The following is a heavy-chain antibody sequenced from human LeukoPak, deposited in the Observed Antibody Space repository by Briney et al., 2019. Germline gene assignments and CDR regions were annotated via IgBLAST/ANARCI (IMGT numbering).Heavy chain of an antibody. CDR1: GSTFRTYG. CDR2: IRDEGSNK. V-gene: IGHV3-30*02. Sequence: GGSLRLSCAASGSTFRTYGMHWVRQAPGKGLEWVAFIRDEGSNKYYADSVKGRFTISRDNSKNTLYLQMNSLRAEDTAVYYCAKDFDGYTYGNLDFWGQGTLVTVSS. D-gene: IGHD5-18*01. CDR3: AKDFDGYTYGNLDF. J-gene: IGHJ4*02.